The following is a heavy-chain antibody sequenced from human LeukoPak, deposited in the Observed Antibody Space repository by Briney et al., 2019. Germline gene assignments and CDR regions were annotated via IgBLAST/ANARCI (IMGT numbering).Heavy chain of an antibody. V-gene: IGHV3-21*04. CDR1: GFTFSNDW. CDR3: ATYRQVLLPFES. CDR2: ISSSSSYI. D-gene: IGHD2-8*02. J-gene: IGHJ4*02. Sequence: GGSLRLSCAASGFTFSNDWMNWVRQAPGKGLEWVSSISSSSSYIYYADSVKGRFTISRDNAKNSLYLQMNSLRAEDTAIYYCATYRQVLLPFESWGQGTLVTVSS.